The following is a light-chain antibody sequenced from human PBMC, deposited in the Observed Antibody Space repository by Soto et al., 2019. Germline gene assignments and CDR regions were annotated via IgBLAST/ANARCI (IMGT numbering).Light chain of an antibody. CDR2: GAS. J-gene: IGKJ4*01. CDR1: QSVSSSY. V-gene: IGKV3-20*01. CDR3: QQYGSSPFT. Sequence: EIVLTQSPGTLSLSPGERATLSCRASQSVSSSYLAWYQQKPGQAPRLLIYGASSRATGIPDRFSGSGSGTAFTLTISRLAPEDFAVYYCQQYGSSPFTFGGGTKVEIK.